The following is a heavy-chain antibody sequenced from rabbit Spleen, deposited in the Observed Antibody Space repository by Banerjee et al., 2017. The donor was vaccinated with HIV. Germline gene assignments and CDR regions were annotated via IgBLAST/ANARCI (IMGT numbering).Heavy chain of an antibody. CDR2: IDTGSSVST. CDR1: GIDFSSSYW. J-gene: IGHJ4*01. CDR3: GKDACVSCNYWGSFDL. D-gene: IGHD1-1*01. Sequence: QEQLVESGGGLVQAEGSLTLTCKASGIDFSSSYWICWVRQAPGKGLELSACIDTGSSVSTFYASWAKGRFTNSKTSSTTVTLQMTSLTAADTATYFCGKDACVSCNYWGSFDLWGPGTLVTVS. V-gene: IGHV1S45*01.